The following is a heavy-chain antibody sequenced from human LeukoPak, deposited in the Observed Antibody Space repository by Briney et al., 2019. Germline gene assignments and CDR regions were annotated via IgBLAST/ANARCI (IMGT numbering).Heavy chain of an antibody. CDR1: GYTFTSYD. Sequence: ASVKVSCKASGYTFTSYDINWVRQATGQGLEWMGWMNPNSGNTGYAQKFQGRVTVTRNTSISTACMELSSLRSEDTAVYYCAISCITMVRGPHDCADYWGQGTLVTVSS. CDR2: MNPNSGNT. D-gene: IGHD3-10*01. J-gene: IGHJ4*02. CDR3: AISCITMVRGPHDCADY. V-gene: IGHV1-8*01.